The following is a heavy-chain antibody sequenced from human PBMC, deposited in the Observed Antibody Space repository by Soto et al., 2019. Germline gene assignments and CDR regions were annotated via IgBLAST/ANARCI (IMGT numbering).Heavy chain of an antibody. CDR1: GFTFSNYW. Sequence: EVQLVESGGGLVQPGGSLRLSCAASGFTFSNYWMYWVRQAPGKGLVWVSRINSDGSVSSYADSVKGRLTISRDNVKNTLYLQMDSLRAEDTAVYYCARGDCVGGTCYSLAGSFYYYMDVWGKGNTVTVFS. CDR2: INSDGSVS. V-gene: IGHV3-74*01. D-gene: IGHD2-15*01. CDR3: ARGDCVGGTCYSLAGSFYYYMDV. J-gene: IGHJ6*03.